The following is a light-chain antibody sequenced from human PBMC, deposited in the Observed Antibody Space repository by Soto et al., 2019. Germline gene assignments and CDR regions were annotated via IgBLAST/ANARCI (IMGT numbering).Light chain of an antibody. Sequence: EIVMTQSPATLSVSPGERATLSCRASQSVSSNLAWYQQKLGQAPSLLIYGASTRVNGIPARFSGSGSGTEFPLTSRRRQPEDFGVYYRQEYNSWLTLGQGTQVEI. J-gene: IGKJ1*01. CDR2: GAS. CDR3: QEYNSWLT. V-gene: IGKV3-15*01. CDR1: QSVSSN.